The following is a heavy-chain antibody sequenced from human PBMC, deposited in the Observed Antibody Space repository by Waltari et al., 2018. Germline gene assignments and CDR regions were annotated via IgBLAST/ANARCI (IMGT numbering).Heavy chain of an antibody. J-gene: IGHJ4*02. CDR3: ASQTTYYYGSGSYAAWDY. CDR1: GGTFSSYA. Sequence: QVQLVQSGAEVKKPGSSVQVSCKASGGTFSSYAISWVRQAPGQGLEWMGGSITILGTANYAQKFQGRGTITTDESTSTAYMELSSLRSEDTAVYYCASQTTYYYGSGSYAAWDYWGQGTLVTVSS. D-gene: IGHD3-10*01. V-gene: IGHV1-69*05. CDR2: SITILGTA.